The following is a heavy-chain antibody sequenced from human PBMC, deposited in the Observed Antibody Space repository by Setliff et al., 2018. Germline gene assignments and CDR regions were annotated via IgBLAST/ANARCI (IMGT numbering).Heavy chain of an antibody. V-gene: IGHV3-66*03. J-gene: IGHJ4*02. Sequence: GGSLRLSCAASGFVVSNNEMSWVRQAPEKGLEWVSVTYASGATNYADSVKGRFTISRDNSKNTVYLQMNSLRVEDTAVYYCAKSRPMIVPGAVDYWGLGTLVTVSS. CDR3: AKSRPMIVPGAVDY. CDR1: GFVVSNNE. CDR2: TYASGAT. D-gene: IGHD3-22*01.